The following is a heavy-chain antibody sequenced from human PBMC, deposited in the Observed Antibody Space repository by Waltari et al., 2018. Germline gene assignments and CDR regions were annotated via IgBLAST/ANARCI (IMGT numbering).Heavy chain of an antibody. CDR2: IYSGGST. CDR1: GFTVSSNY. CDR3: ARAPRGYYYGMDV. V-gene: IGHV3-53*01. J-gene: IGHJ6*02. Sequence: EVQLVESGGGLVKHGGSLRLSCAASGFTVSSNYMSWVRQAPGKGLEWVSVIYSGGSTYYADSVKGRFTISRDNSKNTLYLQMNSLRAEDTAVYYCARAPRGYYYGMDVWGQGTTVTVSS.